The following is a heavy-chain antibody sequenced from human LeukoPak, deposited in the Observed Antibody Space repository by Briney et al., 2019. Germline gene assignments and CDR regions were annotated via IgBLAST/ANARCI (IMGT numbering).Heavy chain of an antibody. V-gene: IGHV1-69*13. D-gene: IGHD5-18*01. CDR3: AYVDTYLRYGMDV. Sequence: SVKVSCKASGGTFSSYAISWVRQAPGQGLEWMGGIIPIFGTANYAQKFQGRVTITADESTSTANMELSSLRSEDTAVYYCAYVDTYLRYGMDVWGQGTTVTVSS. CDR1: GGTFSSYA. CDR2: IIPIFGTA. J-gene: IGHJ6*02.